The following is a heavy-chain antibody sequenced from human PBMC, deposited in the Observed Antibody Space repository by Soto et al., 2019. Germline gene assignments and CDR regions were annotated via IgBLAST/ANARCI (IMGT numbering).Heavy chain of an antibody. CDR1: GGSISNSSSY. Sequence: QLQLQESGPGLVKPSETLSLTCTVSGGSISNSSSYWGWIRQHPGKGLEWIGSIYYSGSTYYNPALQSRVTLSVDTSQRQFALNLSSVPAADPAVYYCARRSISLFDYWGQGTLVTVSS. V-gene: IGHV4-39*01. CDR3: ARRSISLFDY. CDR2: IYYSGST. J-gene: IGHJ4*02.